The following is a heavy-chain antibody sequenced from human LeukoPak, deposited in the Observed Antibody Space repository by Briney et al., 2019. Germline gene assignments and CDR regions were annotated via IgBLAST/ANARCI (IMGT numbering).Heavy chain of an antibody. D-gene: IGHD3-22*01. V-gene: IGHV4-59*01. J-gene: IGHJ4*02. CDR3: ARDHPYYYDSSGYFDY. CDR2: IYYSGST. Sequence: SETLSLTCTVSGGSISSYYWSWIRQPPGKGLEWIGYIYYSGSTNYNPSLKSRVTISVDTSKNQFSLKLSSVTAADTAVYYCARDHPYYYDSSGYFDYWGQGTLVTVSS. CDR1: GGSISSYY.